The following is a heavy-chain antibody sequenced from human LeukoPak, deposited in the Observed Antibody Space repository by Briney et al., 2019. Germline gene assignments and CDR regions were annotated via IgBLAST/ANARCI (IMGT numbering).Heavy chain of an antibody. D-gene: IGHD2-2*01. CDR3: AHSPQIGYCSSTSCLKWFDP. J-gene: IGHJ5*02. V-gene: IGHV2-5*01. CDR1: GFSFSTSGVG. Sequence: SGPTLVKPTQTLTLTCTFSGFSFSTSGVGVGWIRQPPGKALEWLAVIYWNGDKRYSPSLTSRLTITKDSSKNQVVLTMTNMDPVDTATYYCAHSPQIGYCSSTSCLKWFDPWGQGTLVTVSS. CDR2: IYWNGDK.